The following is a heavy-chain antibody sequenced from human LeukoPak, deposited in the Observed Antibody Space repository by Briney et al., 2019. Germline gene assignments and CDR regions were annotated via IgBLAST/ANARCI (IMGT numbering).Heavy chain of an antibody. D-gene: IGHD5-18*01. Sequence: GGSLRLSCAASGFTFSSYEMTWVRQAPGKGLEYISYISNSGQNVYYADSVKGRFTISRDNAKSSLYLQVDSLRAEDTAVYYCARDQGKYSHGQLDYWGQGILVTVSA. CDR1: GFTFSSYE. CDR3: ARDQGKYSHGQLDY. V-gene: IGHV3-48*03. CDR2: ISNSGQNV. J-gene: IGHJ4*02.